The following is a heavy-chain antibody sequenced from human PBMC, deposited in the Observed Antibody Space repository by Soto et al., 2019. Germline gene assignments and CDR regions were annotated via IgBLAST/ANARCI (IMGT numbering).Heavy chain of an antibody. CDR1: GYTFTSYG. Sequence: ASVKVSCKASGYTFTSYGISWVRQAPAQGFEWMGWISAYNGNTNYAQKLQGRVTMTTDTSTSTAYMELRSLRSDDTAVYYCAKGEALLWFGESDYFDYWGQGTLVTVSS. CDR2: ISAYNGNT. D-gene: IGHD3-10*01. V-gene: IGHV1-18*01. CDR3: AKGEALLWFGESDYFDY. J-gene: IGHJ4*02.